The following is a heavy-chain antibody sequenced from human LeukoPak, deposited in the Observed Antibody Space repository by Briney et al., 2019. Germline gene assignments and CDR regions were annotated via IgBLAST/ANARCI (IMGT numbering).Heavy chain of an antibody. V-gene: IGHV3-33*06. J-gene: IGHJ6*03. CDR2: IWHDGSNK. D-gene: IGHD5-24*01. CDR3: AKDGDAYIEYYYYYMDV. CDR1: GFTFSNYG. Sequence: GGSLRLSCVSSGFTFSNYGMHWVRQAPGKGLEWVALIWHDGSNKYYADSVRGRVTISRDNSKNTLYLQMSSLTAEDTAVYFCAKDGDAYIEYYYYYMDVWGKGTTVTVSS.